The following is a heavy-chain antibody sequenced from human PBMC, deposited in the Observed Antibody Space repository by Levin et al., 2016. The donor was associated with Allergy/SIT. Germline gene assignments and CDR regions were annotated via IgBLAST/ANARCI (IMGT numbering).Heavy chain of an antibody. V-gene: IGHV3-30*18. CDR3: AKDRSRGIVVAELDY. J-gene: IGHJ4*02. Sequence: VRQAPGKGLEWVAVISYDGSNKYYADSVKGRFTISRDNSKNTLYLQMNSLRAEDTAVYYCAKDRSRGIVVAELDYWGQGTLVTVSS. D-gene: IGHD6-19*01. CDR2: ISYDGSNK.